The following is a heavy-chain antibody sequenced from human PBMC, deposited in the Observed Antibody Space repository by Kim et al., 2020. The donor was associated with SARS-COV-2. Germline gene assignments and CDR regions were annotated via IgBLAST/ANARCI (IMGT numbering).Heavy chain of an antibody. CDR3: ARGEIAARQREHYYYYGMDV. Sequence: SETLSLTCTVSGGSISSGGYYWSWIRQHPGKGLEWIGYIYYSGSTYYNPSLKSRVTISVDTSKNQFSLKLSSVTAADTAVYYCARGEIAARQREHYYYYGMDVWGQGTTVTVSS. V-gene: IGHV4-31*03. D-gene: IGHD6-6*01. CDR2: IYYSGST. CDR1: GGSISSGGYY. J-gene: IGHJ6*02.